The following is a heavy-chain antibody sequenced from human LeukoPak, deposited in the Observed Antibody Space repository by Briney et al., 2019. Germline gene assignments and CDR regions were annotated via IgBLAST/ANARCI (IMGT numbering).Heavy chain of an antibody. D-gene: IGHD3-16*01. CDR3: AKYASYHDSGFNI. CDR1: GFTFRSYG. J-gene: IGHJ3*02. V-gene: IGHV3-30*18. Sequence: TGGSLRLSCAASGFTFRSYGMHWVRQAPGKGLEWVAVISYDGSKKHYVDSVKGRFSISRDNSKNTVYLQMNSLRAEDTAVYYCAKYASYHDSGFNIWGQGTMVTVSS. CDR2: ISYDGSKK.